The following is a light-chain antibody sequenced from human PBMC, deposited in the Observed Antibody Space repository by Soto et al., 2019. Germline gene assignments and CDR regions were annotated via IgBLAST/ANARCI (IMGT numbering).Light chain of an antibody. J-gene: IGLJ1*01. CDR2: SND. CDR3: AAWDDSLNGYYV. Sequence: QSVLTQPPSWSGPPGQRVTISCSGSKSNIESNTVNWFQQLPGSAPKLLIYSNDQRPSGVPDRFSGSKSGTSASLAISGLQSEDEADYFCAAWDDSLNGYYVFGTGTKVTVL. V-gene: IGLV1-44*01. CDR1: KSNIESNT.